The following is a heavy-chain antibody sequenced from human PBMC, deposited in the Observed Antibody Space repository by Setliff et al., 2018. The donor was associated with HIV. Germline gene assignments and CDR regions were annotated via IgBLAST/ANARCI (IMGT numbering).Heavy chain of an antibody. CDR1: GYTFTGYY. CDR3: ARASLGDSGSYYYSY. Sequence: ASVKVSCKASGYTFTGYYMHWVRQAPGQGLEWMGRIIPNSGATNYAQKFQGRVTMTRDTSISTAYMELSRLRSDDTAVYYCARASLGDSGSYYYSYWGQGTLVTVSS. D-gene: IGHD3-22*01. J-gene: IGHJ4*02. V-gene: IGHV1-2*06. CDR2: IIPNSGAT.